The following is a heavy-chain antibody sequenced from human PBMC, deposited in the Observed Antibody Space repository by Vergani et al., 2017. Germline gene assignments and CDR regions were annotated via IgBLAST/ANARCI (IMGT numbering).Heavy chain of an antibody. CDR3: AREIIY. CDR1: GFTFGDYA. CDR2: IRSKAYGGTT. V-gene: IGHV3-49*04. Sequence: EVQLVESGGGLVQPGRSLRLSCTASGFTFGDYAMSWVRQAPGKGLEWVGFIRSKAYGGTTEYAASVKGRFTISRDDSKSIAYLQMNSLKTEDTAVYYCAREIIYWGQGTLVTVSS. J-gene: IGHJ4*02.